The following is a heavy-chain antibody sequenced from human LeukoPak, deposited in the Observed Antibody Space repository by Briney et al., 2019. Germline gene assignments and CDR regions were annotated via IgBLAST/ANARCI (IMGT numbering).Heavy chain of an antibody. V-gene: IGHV3-74*01. Sequence: GGSLRLSCAASGFTFSSNWIHWVRQVPGKGLVWVSRINSDGSSTAYADSVKGRFTISRDNSKNTLYLQMNSLRAEDTAVYYCARCGRFSSGWYGLDYWGQGTLVTVSS. CDR2: INSDGSST. J-gene: IGHJ4*02. CDR3: ARCGRFSSGWYGLDY. CDR1: GFTFSSNW. D-gene: IGHD6-19*01.